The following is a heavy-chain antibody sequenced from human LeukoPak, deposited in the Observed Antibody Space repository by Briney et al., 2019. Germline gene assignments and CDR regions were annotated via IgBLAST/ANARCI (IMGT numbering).Heavy chain of an antibody. Sequence: GASVKVSCKVSGYTLTKLTFHWVRQAPGKGLEWMGGSDPEDGDMVYAQTFLGRVTMTEDMSADTAYMELNSLTFEDTAVYYCATANHYDTSSYDNWGQGTLVVVSS. CDR3: ATANHYDTSSYDN. V-gene: IGHV1-24*01. CDR2: SDPEDGDM. J-gene: IGHJ4*02. D-gene: IGHD3-22*01. CDR1: GYTLTKLT.